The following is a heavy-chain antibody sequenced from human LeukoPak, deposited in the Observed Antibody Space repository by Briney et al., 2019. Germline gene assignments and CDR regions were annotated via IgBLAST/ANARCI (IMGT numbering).Heavy chain of an antibody. CDR2: ISGSGGST. V-gene: IGHV3-23*01. CDR1: GFTFSSYG. Sequence: GGSLRLSCSASGFTFSSYGMHSVRQAPGKGLEWVSAISGSGGSTYYADYVKGRFTISRDNSKNTLYLQMNSLRAEDTAVYYCASRSGHDSSGYREAFDIWGQGTMVTVSS. D-gene: IGHD3-22*01. CDR3: ASRSGHDSSGYREAFDI. J-gene: IGHJ3*02.